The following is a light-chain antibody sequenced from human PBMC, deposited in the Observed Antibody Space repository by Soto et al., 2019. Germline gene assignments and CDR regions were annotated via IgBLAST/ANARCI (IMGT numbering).Light chain of an antibody. CDR1: LSVSSW. V-gene: IGKV1-5*03. CDR3: QPYNSYSGYT. J-gene: IGKJ2*01. CDR2: KAS. Sequence: DIQMTQSPSTLSASVGDRVTITCRDSLSVSSWLAWYQQKPGKAPKLLFYKASSLESGVPSRFSGSGSGTEFTLTISSQQPDDFATHYCQPYNSYSGYTFGQGTKLEIK.